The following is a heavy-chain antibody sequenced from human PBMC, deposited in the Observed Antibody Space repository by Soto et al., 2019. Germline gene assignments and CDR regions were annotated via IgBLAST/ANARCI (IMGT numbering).Heavy chain of an antibody. J-gene: IGHJ5*02. CDR1: GFILRNYW. CDR3: ARYRSLDP. CDR2: IEEDGSEK. Sequence: HPGGSLRLSCADSGFILRNYWMSWVRQAPGMGLQWVASIEEDGSEKYYVDPVKGRFTISRENAKNSLYLQMNSLRAEDTAVYYCARYRSLDPWGQGILVTVSS. D-gene: IGHD3-16*02. V-gene: IGHV3-7*03.